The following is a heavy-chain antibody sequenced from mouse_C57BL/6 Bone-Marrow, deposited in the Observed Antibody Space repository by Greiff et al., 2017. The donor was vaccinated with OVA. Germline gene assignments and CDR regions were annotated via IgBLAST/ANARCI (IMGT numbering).Heavy chain of an antibody. CDR3: ARLGLRSAY. CDR1: GYTFTSYW. Sequence: QVQLQQPGAELVRPGTSVTLSCKASGYTFTSYWMHWVKQRPGQGLEWIGVIDPSDSYTNYNQKFKGKATLTVDTSSSTAYMQLSSLTSEDSAVYYCARLGLRSAYWGQGTLVTVSA. CDR2: IDPSDSYT. J-gene: IGHJ3*01. V-gene: IGHV1-59*01. D-gene: IGHD2-4*01.